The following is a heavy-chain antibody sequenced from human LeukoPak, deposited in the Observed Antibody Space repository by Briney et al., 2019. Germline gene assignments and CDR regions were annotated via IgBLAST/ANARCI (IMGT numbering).Heavy chain of an antibody. Sequence: GGSLRLSCAASGFTFSSYSMNWVRQAPGKGLEWVSSTSSSSSYIYYADSVKGRFTISRDNAKKSLYLQMNSLKAEDTAVYYCARDGVLMVYAIYYWGQGTLVTVSS. D-gene: IGHD2-8*01. CDR1: GFTFSSYS. CDR3: ARDGVLMVYAIYY. CDR2: TSSSSSYI. J-gene: IGHJ4*02. V-gene: IGHV3-21*01.